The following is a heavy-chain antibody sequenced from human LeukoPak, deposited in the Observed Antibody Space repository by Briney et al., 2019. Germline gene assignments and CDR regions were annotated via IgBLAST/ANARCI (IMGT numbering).Heavy chain of an antibody. J-gene: IGHJ4*02. CDR3: ARVTSSGSDY. CDR1: GYTFTIYY. V-gene: IGHV1-8*03. D-gene: IGHD6-19*01. CDR2: MNPNSGNT. Sequence: ASVTVSCTASGYTFTIYYMHWVRQAPGQGLEWMGWMNPNSGNTGYAQKFQGRVTITRNTSISTAYMELSSLRSEDTAVYYCARVTSSGSDYWGQGTLVIVSS.